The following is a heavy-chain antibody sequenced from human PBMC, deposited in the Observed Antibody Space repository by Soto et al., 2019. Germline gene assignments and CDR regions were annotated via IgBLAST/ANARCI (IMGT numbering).Heavy chain of an antibody. Sequence: ASVKVSCKASGYTFTGYYMHWVRQAPGQGLEWMGWINPNSGGTNYAQKFQGWVTMTRDTSISTAYMELSRLRSDDTAVYYCARGQSSATVTMAPYYYYYGMDVWGQGTTVTVSS. CDR1: GYTFTGYY. CDR3: ARGQSSATVTMAPYYYYYGMDV. D-gene: IGHD4-17*01. V-gene: IGHV1-2*04. J-gene: IGHJ6*02. CDR2: INPNSGGT.